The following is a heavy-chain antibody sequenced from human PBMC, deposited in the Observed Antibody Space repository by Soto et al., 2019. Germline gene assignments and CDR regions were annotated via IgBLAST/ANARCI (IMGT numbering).Heavy chain of an antibody. CDR2: IIPILGIA. D-gene: IGHD4-4*01. J-gene: IGHJ4*02. CDR1: GGTISSYT. CDR3: ARGIYSKHDY. V-gene: IGHV1-69*02. Sequence: QVQLVQSGAEMKKPGSSVKVSCKASGGTISSYTISWVRQAPGQGLEWMGRIIPILGIANYAQKFQGRVTITADKSTSTAYMELSSLRSEDTAVYYSARGIYSKHDYWGQGTLVTVSS.